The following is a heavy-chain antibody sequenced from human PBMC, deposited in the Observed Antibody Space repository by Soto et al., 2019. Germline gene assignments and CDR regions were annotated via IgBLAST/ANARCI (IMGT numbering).Heavy chain of an antibody. D-gene: IGHD3-9*01. V-gene: IGHV3-9*01. CDR1: GFTFDDYA. Sequence: VPLVESGGGLVQPGRSLRLSCAASGFTFDDYAMHWVRQAPGKGLEWVSGISWNSGSIGYADSVKGRFTISRDNAKNSLYLQMNSLRAEDTALYYCAKGFHFYDILTGLDYWGQGTLVTVSS. J-gene: IGHJ4*02. CDR3: AKGFHFYDILTGLDY. CDR2: ISWNSGSI.